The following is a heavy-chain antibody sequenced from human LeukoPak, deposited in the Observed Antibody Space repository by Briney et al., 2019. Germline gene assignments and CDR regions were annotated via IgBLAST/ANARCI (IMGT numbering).Heavy chain of an antibody. CDR3: ARDLGAARMSFDY. Sequence: PGRSLRLSCAASGFTFSSYGMHWVRQAPGKGLEWVAVIWYDGSNKYYADSVKGRFTISRDNSKNTLYLQMNSLRAEDTAVYYCARDLGAARMSFDYWGQGTLVTVSS. CDR2: IWYDGSNK. J-gene: IGHJ4*02. CDR1: GFTFSSYG. V-gene: IGHV3-33*01. D-gene: IGHD6-6*01.